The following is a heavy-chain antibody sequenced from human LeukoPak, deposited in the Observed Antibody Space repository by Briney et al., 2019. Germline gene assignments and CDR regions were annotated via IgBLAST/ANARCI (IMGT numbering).Heavy chain of an antibody. CDR2: IHYSGST. J-gene: IGHJ4*02. CDR1: GGSINSSTHF. CDR3: AGGGNSDSPEFDY. V-gene: IGHV4-39*07. D-gene: IGHD4-23*01. Sequence: SSQTLSLTCTVSGGSINSSTHFWGYIRQPPGEGLEWIGSIHYSGSTYDNPSLKSRVTISIDTSKNQFSLKLSSVTAADTAVYYCAGGGNSDSPEFDYWGQGTLVTVSS.